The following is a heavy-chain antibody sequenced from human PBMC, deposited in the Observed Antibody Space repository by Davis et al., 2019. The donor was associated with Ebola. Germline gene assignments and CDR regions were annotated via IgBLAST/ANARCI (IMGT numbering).Heavy chain of an antibody. CDR3: ARGTRGY. J-gene: IGHJ4*02. Sequence: GESLKISCAASGFTFSSYWLHWVRQAPGKGLVWVSRISSDGSSTSYADSVKGRFTVSRDNAKNTLYLQMDSLRAEDTAVYYCARGTRGYWGQGTLVTVSS. CDR2: ISSDGSST. D-gene: IGHD1-7*01. V-gene: IGHV3-74*01. CDR1: GFTFSSYW.